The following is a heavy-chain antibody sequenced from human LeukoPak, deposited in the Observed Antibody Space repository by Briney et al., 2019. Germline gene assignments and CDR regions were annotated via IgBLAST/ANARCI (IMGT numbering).Heavy chain of an antibody. CDR3: VKGRYCGGTSCSYFDC. Sequence: GGSLRLSCAASGFTFSSYAMHWVRQAPGKGLEWVAVISYDGSNKYYADSVKGRFTISRDNSKNTLYLQMNSLRAEDTAIYYCVKGRYCGGTSCSYFDCWGQGTLVTFSS. CDR2: ISYDGSNK. V-gene: IGHV3-30-3*01. J-gene: IGHJ4*02. CDR1: GFTFSSYA. D-gene: IGHD2-2*01.